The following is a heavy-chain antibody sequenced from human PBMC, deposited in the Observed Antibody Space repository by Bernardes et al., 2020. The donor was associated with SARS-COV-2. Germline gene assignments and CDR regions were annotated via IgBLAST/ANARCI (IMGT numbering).Heavy chain of an antibody. CDR2: IIPIFGTA. Sequence: SVKVSCKASGGTFSSYAISWVRQAPGQGLEWMGRIIPIFGTANYAQKFQGRVTITADESTSTAYMELSSLRSEDTAVYYCARVGIGYYDSSGLAGYYYGMDVWGQGTTVTVSS. D-gene: IGHD3-22*01. CDR3: ARVGIGYYDSSGLAGYYYGMDV. CDR1: GGTFSSYA. V-gene: IGHV1-69*13. J-gene: IGHJ6*02.